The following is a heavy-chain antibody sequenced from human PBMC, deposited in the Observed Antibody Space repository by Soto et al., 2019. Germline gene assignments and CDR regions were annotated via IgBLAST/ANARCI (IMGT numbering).Heavy chain of an antibody. J-gene: IGHJ6*02. V-gene: IGHV4-59*01. CDR2: IYYSGST. Sequence: LSLTCTVSGGSISSYYWSWIRQPPGKGLEWIGYIYYSGSTNYNPSLKSRVTISVDTSKNQFSLKLSSVTAADTAVYYCARVPVREYYYYGMDVWGQGTTVTVS. CDR1: GGSISSYY. D-gene: IGHD4-17*01. CDR3: ARVPVREYYYYGMDV.